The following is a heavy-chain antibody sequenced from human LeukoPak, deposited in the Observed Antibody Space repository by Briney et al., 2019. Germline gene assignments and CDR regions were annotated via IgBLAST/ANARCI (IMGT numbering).Heavy chain of an antibody. J-gene: IGHJ4*02. CDR3: ARVGILTGYAFDY. CDR2: ISGSGGST. D-gene: IGHD3-9*01. CDR1: GFTFSSYG. Sequence: GGSLRLSCAASGFTFSSYGMSWVRQAPGKGLEWVSAISGSGGSTYYADSVKGRFTISRDNSKNTLYLQMNSLRAADTAVYYCARVGILTGYAFDYWGQGTLVTVSS. V-gene: IGHV3-23*01.